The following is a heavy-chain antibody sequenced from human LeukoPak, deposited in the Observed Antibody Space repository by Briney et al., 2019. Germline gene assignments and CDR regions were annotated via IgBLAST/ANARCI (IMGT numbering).Heavy chain of an antibody. Sequence: QPGRSLRLSCAASGFTFDDYAMHWVRHAPGKGLEWVSGISWNSGSIGYADSVKGRFTISRDNAKNSLYLQMNSLKPEDTALYYCAKDPGKSPGGWFNPWGQGTLVTVSS. J-gene: IGHJ5*02. D-gene: IGHD4-23*01. CDR1: GFTFDDYA. V-gene: IGHV3-9*01. CDR3: AKDPGKSPGGWFNP. CDR2: ISWNSGSI.